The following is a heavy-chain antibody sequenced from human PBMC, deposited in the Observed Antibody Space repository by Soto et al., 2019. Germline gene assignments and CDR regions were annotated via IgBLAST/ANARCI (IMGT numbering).Heavy chain of an antibody. J-gene: IGHJ4*02. D-gene: IGHD3-22*01. CDR1: GASISSGGYS. CDR2: IYHSGTT. Sequence: QLQLQESGSGLVKPSQTLSLTCAVSGASISSGGYSWSWIRQPPGKGLEWIGYIYHSGTTYYNPALQSPVTISIDTSKNPVPLKLSSVTAADKAMYYLARGHDSSDCWGQGTLVTVSS. CDR3: ARGHDSSDC. V-gene: IGHV4-30-2*01.